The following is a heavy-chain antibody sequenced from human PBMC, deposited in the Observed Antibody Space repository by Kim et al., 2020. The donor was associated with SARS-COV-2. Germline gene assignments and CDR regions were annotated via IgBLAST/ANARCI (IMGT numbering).Heavy chain of an antibody. CDR3: ARVFSAEVGTVSAFDY. D-gene: IGHD1-26*01. CDR2: ISYDGTNK. Sequence: GGSLRLSCAASGFIFRTFAMHWVRQAPGKGLEWVAVISYDGTNKYYADSVKGRITISRDNSKNTLYLQINSLRADDTAVYYCARVFSAEVGTVSAFDYWGQGTQITVAS. J-gene: IGHJ4*02. V-gene: IGHV3-30*04. CDR1: GFIFRTFA.